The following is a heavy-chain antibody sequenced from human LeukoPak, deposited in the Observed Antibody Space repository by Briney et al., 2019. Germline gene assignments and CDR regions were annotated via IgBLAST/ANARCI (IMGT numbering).Heavy chain of an antibody. Sequence: GGSLRLSCVTSGFTFTDYEMNWVRQAPGRGLECLSHISISGDSIHYADSVKGRFTISRDNAKNSIYLQMTSLRAEDTALYYCAKDATTQSGWVYMDVWGKGTTVTISS. CDR1: GFTFTDYE. V-gene: IGHV3-48*03. CDR2: ISISGDSI. CDR3: AKDATTQSGWVYMDV. D-gene: IGHD3-9*01. J-gene: IGHJ6*03.